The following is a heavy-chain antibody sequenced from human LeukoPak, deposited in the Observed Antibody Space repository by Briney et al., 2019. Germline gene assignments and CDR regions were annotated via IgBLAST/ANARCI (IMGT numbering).Heavy chain of an antibody. CDR3: ARHSDSSSSAYDYVWGSYRYEHFDY. V-gene: IGHV4-59*08. J-gene: IGHJ4*02. Sequence: SETLSLTCTVSGGSISSYYWSWIRQPPGKGLEWIGYIYHSGSTNYNPSLKSRVTISVDTSKNQFSLKLSSVTAADTAVYYCARHSDSSSSAYDYVWGSYRYEHFDYWGQGTLVTVSS. CDR2: IYHSGST. D-gene: IGHD3-16*02. CDR1: GGSISSYY.